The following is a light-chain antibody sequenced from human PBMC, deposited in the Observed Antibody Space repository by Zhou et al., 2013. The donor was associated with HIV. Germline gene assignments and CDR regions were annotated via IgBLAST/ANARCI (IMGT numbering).Light chain of an antibody. CDR1: STDVGAHNY. Sequence: QSALTQPPSASGSPGQSVTISCTGTSTDVGAHNYVSWYQQHPGKAPKLIIYEVSKRPSGVPDRFSGSKSGNTASLTVSGLQAEDESDYYCGSYAGSSIWIFGGGTKLTV. V-gene: IGLV2-8*01. CDR2: EVS. J-gene: IGLJ2*01. CDR3: GSYAGSSIWI.